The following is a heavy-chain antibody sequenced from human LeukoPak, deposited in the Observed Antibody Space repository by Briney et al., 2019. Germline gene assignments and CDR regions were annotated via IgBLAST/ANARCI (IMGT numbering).Heavy chain of an antibody. CDR2: IIPIFGTA. J-gene: IGHJ6*03. V-gene: IGHV1-69*05. Sequence: GASVKVSCKASGYTFTSYGISWVRQAPGQGLEWMGGIIPIFGTANYAQKFQGRVTITTDESTSTAYMELSSLRSEDTAVYYCARVTSIYCSGGSCPGHYYYYYMDVWGKGTTVTVSS. CDR3: ARVTSIYCSGGSCPGHYYYYYMDV. D-gene: IGHD2-15*01. CDR1: GYTFTSYG.